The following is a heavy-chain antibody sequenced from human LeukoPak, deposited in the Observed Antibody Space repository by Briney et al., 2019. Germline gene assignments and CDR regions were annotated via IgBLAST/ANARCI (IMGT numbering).Heavy chain of an antibody. CDR1: GFTFSSYA. D-gene: IGHD6-19*01. V-gene: IGHV3-23*01. J-gene: IGHJ4*02. Sequence: GGSLRLSCAASGFTFSSYAMSWVRQAPGKGLEWVSAISGSGGSTYYADSVKGRFTISRDNSKNTLYLQMNSLRAEGTAVYYCAKGPYTESAAGEFDYWGQGTLVTVSS. CDR2: ISGSGGST. CDR3: AKGPYTESAAGEFDY.